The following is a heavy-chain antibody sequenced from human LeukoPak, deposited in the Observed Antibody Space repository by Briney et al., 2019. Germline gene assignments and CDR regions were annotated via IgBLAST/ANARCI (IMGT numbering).Heavy chain of an antibody. D-gene: IGHD3-22*01. Sequence: PGGSLRLSCAASGFTFSSYSMNWVRQAPGKGLEWVSSISSSSSYIYYADSVKGRFTISRDNAKNLLYLQMNSLRAEDTAVCYCARVSDSSGYYYQDYWGQGTLVTVSS. CDR2: ISSSSSYI. CDR1: GFTFSSYS. CDR3: ARVSDSSGYYYQDY. V-gene: IGHV3-21*01. J-gene: IGHJ4*02.